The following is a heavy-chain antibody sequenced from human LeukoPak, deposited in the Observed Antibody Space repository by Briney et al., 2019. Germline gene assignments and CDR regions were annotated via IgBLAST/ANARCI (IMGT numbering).Heavy chain of an antibody. D-gene: IGHD3-3*01. CDR2: IYHSGST. V-gene: IGHV4-4*02. Sequence: SGTLSLTCAVSGGSISRSNRWSWVRQPPGKGLEWIGEIYHSGSTNYNPSLKSRVTISVDKSKNQFSLKLSSVTAAGTAVYYCAREDYDDSGAWYFDLWGRGTLVTVSS. J-gene: IGHJ2*01. CDR1: GGSISRSNR. CDR3: AREDYDDSGAWYFDL.